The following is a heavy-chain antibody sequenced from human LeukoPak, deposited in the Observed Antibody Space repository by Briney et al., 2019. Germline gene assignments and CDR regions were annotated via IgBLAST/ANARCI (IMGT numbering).Heavy chain of an antibody. J-gene: IGHJ4*02. CDR3: ARVQKGGYYDSSGYYLD. D-gene: IGHD3-22*01. CDR2: ISAYNGNT. CDR1: GYTFTGYY. V-gene: IGHV1-18*04. Sequence: GASVKVSCKASGYTFTGYYMHWVRQAPGQGLEWMGWISAYNGNTNYAQKLQGRVTMTTDTSTSTAYMELRGPRSDDTAVYYCARVQKGGYYDSSGYYLDWGQGTLVTVSS.